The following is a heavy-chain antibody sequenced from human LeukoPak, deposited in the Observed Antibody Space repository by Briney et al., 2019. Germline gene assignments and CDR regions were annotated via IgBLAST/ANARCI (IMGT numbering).Heavy chain of an antibody. CDR3: AREILEPGKTHEY. J-gene: IGHJ4*02. V-gene: IGHV3-74*01. CDR1: GFTFSAYW. Sequence: PGGSLRLSCAASGFTFSAYWTHWVRQVPGKGLVWVSRINNDGTATFFADSVKGRFTISRDNAKNTLYLQMDSLRAEDTAMYYCAREILEPGKTHEYWGQGTLVTVSS. CDR2: INNDGTAT. D-gene: IGHD1-1*01.